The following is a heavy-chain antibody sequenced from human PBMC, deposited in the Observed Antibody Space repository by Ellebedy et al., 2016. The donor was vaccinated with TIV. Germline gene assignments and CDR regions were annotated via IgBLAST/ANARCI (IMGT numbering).Heavy chain of an antibody. Sequence: GESLKIPCAASGFTFSGYVLSWVRQAPGKGLDWVASILGSGGCTYYAESVKGRFTISRDNSKNTLYLQLSSLRAEDTAVYYCAKDPTLDSSDYYGDYFDFWGQGSLVTVSS. D-gene: IGHD3-22*01. CDR1: GFTFSGYV. CDR3: AKDPTLDSSDYYGDYFDF. V-gene: IGHV3-23*01. CDR2: ILGSGGCT. J-gene: IGHJ4*02.